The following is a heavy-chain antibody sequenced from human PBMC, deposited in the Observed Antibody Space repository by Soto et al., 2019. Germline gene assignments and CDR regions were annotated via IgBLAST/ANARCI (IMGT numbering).Heavy chain of an antibody. CDR2: IYYSGST. J-gene: IGHJ4*02. V-gene: IGHV4-31*03. D-gene: IGHD3-22*01. CDR3: ARGSNYYDSSGYF. CDR1: GGSISSGGYY. Sequence: PSETLSLTCTVSGGSISSGGYYWSWIRQHPGKGLEWIGYIYYSGSTYYNPSLKSRVTISVDTSKNQFSLKLSSVTAADTAVYYCARGSNYYDSSGYFWGKGTLVTVSS.